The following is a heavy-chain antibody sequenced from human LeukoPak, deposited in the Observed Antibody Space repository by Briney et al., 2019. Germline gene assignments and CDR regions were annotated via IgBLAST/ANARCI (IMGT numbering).Heavy chain of an antibody. CDR3: AKDLNYYDSSGYYDY. J-gene: IGHJ4*02. D-gene: IGHD3-22*01. CDR1: GFTFSSYA. Sequence: GGSLRLSCAASGFTFSSYAMHWVRQAPGKGLEWVAVISYDGSSKYYADSVKGRFTISRDNSKNTLYLQMNGLRAEDTAVYYCAKDLNYYDSSGYYDYWGQGTLVTVSS. V-gene: IGHV3-30-3*01. CDR2: ISYDGSSK.